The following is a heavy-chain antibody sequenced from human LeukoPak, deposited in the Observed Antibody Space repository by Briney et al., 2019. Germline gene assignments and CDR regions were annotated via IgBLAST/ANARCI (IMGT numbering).Heavy chain of an antibody. CDR1: GDSISSNYC. V-gene: IGHV4-4*02. Sequence: SETLSLTCAVSGDSISSNYCWRWVRQFPGKGLEWIGEVYRRGSTSNNPSLKSRVVISIDKSKNQYSLNLNSVTAADTAMYYCGRHAYGDSSAAFDIWGQGTMVIVSS. CDR3: GRHAYGDSSAAFDI. D-gene: IGHD4-17*01. CDR2: VYRRGST. J-gene: IGHJ3*02.